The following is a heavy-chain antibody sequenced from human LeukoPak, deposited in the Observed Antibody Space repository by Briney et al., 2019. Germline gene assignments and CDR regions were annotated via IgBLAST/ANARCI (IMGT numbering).Heavy chain of an antibody. CDR3: ARTDMSSNYDALDV. Sequence: ASVNVSCKASGRSPNRHAISWVRQAPGQGLEWMGRFIPILGMANYAQKFQDRVTITADKATGTAYLDLRRLRSEDTAMYYCARTDMSSNYDALDVWGQGTMVTVSS. J-gene: IGHJ3*01. D-gene: IGHD5-24*01. V-gene: IGHV1-69*04. CDR1: GRSPNRHA. CDR2: FIPILGMA.